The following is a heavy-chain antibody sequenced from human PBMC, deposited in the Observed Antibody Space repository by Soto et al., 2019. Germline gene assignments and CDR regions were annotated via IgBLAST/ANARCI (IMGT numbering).Heavy chain of an antibody. D-gene: IGHD3-3*01. CDR1: GFSLTTSGVG. CDR3: AHRVLRTVFGLVTTTAIYFDF. V-gene: IGHV2-5*02. Sequence: QITLNESGPTQVKPRQTLTLTCTFSGFSLTTSGVGVGWIRQSPGKAPEWLALIYWDDDKRYSASLKSRLTITKDTSKNQVVRTMADLDPADTATYYCAHRVLRTVFGLVTTTAIYFDFWGQGTPVAVSS. J-gene: IGHJ4*02. CDR2: IYWDDDK.